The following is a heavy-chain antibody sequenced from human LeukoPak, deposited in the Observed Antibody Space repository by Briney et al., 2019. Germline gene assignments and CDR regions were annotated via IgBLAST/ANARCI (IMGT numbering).Heavy chain of an antibody. CDR1: GYTFTSYD. V-gene: IGHV1-18*01. CDR2: ISAYNGNT. CDR3: ARDAARKVAPDY. J-gene: IGHJ4*02. Sequence: ASVKVSCKASGYTFTSYDISWVRQAPGQGLEWMGWISAYNGNTNYAQKLQGRVTMTTDTSTSTAYMELRSLRSDDTAVYYCARDAARKVAPDYWGQGTLVTVSS. D-gene: IGHD5-12*01.